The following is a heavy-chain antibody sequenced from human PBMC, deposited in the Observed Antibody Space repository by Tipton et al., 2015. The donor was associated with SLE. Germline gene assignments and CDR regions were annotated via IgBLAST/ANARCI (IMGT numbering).Heavy chain of an antibody. CDR1: GGSFGGFN. D-gene: IGHD1-1*01. Sequence: TLSLTCAVYGGSFGGFNWNWIRQPPGKGLEWIGEINHSGVTSYNPTLKSRVAVSLDTSKRQFLLRLTSVTAADTAMYFCARGTGITDDWGQGPLVTVSS. J-gene: IGHJ4*02. V-gene: IGHV4-34*01. CDR2: INHSGVT. CDR3: ARGTGITDD.